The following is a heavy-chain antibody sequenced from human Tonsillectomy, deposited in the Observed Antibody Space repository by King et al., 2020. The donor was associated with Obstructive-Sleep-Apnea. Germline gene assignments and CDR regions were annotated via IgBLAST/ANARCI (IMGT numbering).Heavy chain of an antibody. D-gene: IGHD6-13*01. J-gene: IGHJ3*02. CDR2: ISSSSSYT. CDR1: GFTFSDYY. V-gene: IGHV3-11*06. CDR3: ARDPGWAAAGTGLGAFDI. Sequence: VQLVESGGGLVKPGGSLRLSCAASGFTFSDYYMSWIRQAPGKGLEWVSYISSSSSYTNYADSVKGRFTISRDNAKNSLYLQMNSLGVEDTALYYCARDPGWAAAGTGLGAFDIWGQGTMVTVSS.